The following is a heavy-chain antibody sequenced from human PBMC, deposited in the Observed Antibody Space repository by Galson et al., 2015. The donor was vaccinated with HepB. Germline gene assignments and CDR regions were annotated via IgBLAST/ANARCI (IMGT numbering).Heavy chain of an antibody. V-gene: IGHV1-3*01. Sequence: KFQGRVTITRDTSASTAYMELSSLRSEDTAVYYCAREGEPVAGTGFYWGQGTLVTVSS. CDR3: AREGEPVAGTGFY. D-gene: IGHD6-19*01. J-gene: IGHJ4*02.